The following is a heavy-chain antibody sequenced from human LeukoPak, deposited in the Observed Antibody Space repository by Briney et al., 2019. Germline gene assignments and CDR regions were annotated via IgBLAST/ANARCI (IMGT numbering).Heavy chain of an antibody. CDR1: GYTFTSYG. D-gene: IGHD5-12*01. CDR2: ISAYNGNT. CDR3: AREDSGYDYYYYGMDV. Sequence: ASVTVSCKASGYTFTSYGISWVRQAPGQGLEGMGWISAYNGNTNYAQKLQGRVTMTTDTSTSTAYMELRSLRSDDTAVYYCAREDSGYDYYYYGMDVWGQGTTVTVSS. V-gene: IGHV1-18*01. J-gene: IGHJ6*02.